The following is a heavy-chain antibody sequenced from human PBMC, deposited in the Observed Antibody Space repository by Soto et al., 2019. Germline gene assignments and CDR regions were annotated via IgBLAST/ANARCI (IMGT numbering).Heavy chain of an antibody. J-gene: IGHJ4*02. D-gene: IGHD1-1*01. CDR2: IYYSGST. Sequence: QVQLQESGPGLVKPSQTLSLTCTVSGGSISSGDSYWSWIRQPPGRGLEWIGYIYYSGSTYYTPCHQSRVARSADSSTNQFSLRRRSVTAADTAVYYCARGRERDVCSDFAYWGQGTLVTVSS. V-gene: IGHV4-30-4*01. CDR1: GGSISSGDSY. CDR3: ARGRERDVCSDFAY.